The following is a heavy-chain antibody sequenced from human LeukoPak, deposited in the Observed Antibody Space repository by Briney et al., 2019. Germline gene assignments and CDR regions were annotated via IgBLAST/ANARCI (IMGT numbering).Heavy chain of an antibody. D-gene: IGHD2/OR15-2a*01. CDR3: ARGRHQRSREYTYFAS. J-gene: IGHJ4*02. CDR1: GFTISNYD. CDR2: IGTAGDT. Sequence: GGSLRLSCAASGFTISNYDMHWVRQPIGEGLEWVSAIGTAGDTYYSGSVKGRFTISRENVKNSLYLQMNSLRAGDTAVYYCARGRHQRSREYTYFASWGQGTLVTVSS. V-gene: IGHV3-13*01.